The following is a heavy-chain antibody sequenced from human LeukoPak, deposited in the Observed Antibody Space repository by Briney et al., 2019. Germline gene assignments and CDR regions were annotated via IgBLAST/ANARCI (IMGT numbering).Heavy chain of an antibody. D-gene: IGHD1-26*01. J-gene: IGHJ4*02. CDR2: ISSDSSTI. V-gene: IGHV3-11*04. CDR3: ASINWWEQTVIDN. CDR1: GFTFSDYY. Sequence: GGSLRLSCAASGFTFSDYYMSWLRQAPGKGLEWVSYISSDSSTIYYADSVKGRFTISRDNAKKSLYLQINSLRAEDTGVYYCASINWWEQTVIDNWGQGTLVTVSS.